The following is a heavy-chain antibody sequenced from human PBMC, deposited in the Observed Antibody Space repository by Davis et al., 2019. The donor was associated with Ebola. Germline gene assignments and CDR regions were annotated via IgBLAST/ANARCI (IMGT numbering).Heavy chain of an antibody. J-gene: IGHJ4*02. V-gene: IGHV4-59*11. CDR1: GVSISRHY. CDR2: IYYTGSA. CDR3: AERGGSV. D-gene: IGHD3-16*01. Sequence: PSETLSLSCTVSGVSISRHYWSCIRQPPGKRLEWIGSIYYTGSAYYNSSLNSRVTISVDTSKNQFSLKLSSVTAADTAMYYCAERGGSVWGQGTLVTVSS.